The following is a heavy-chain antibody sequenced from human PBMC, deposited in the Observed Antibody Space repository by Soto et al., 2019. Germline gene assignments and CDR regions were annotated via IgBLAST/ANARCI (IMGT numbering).Heavy chain of an antibody. CDR2: IYHTGST. V-gene: IGHV4-31*03. CDR1: GDPVSSGSYY. Sequence: QVQLQESGPGLVQPSQTLSLTCSVSGDPVSSGSYYWTWVRQHPVKGLEWIGYIYHTGSTYYNPSLQGRLIMSMDTSKNQFSLHLYSVTAADTAVYFCAAKLGTTHYFDFWGQGSLVAVSS. J-gene: IGHJ4*02. D-gene: IGHD7-27*01. CDR3: AAKLGTTHYFDF.